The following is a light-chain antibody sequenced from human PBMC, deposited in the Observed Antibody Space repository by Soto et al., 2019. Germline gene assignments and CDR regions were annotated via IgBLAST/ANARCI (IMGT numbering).Light chain of an antibody. Sequence: DIQMTQSPTSLSASVGDRVTITCRASQGIRNFVAWYQQKPGKAPKLLIYAASTLQSGVPSRFSGSGSGTDFTHTINCLQPEDVATYSCQKYSSVPVFGPGTKVEIK. J-gene: IGKJ3*01. CDR2: AAS. V-gene: IGKV1-27*01. CDR3: QKYSSVPV. CDR1: QGIRNF.